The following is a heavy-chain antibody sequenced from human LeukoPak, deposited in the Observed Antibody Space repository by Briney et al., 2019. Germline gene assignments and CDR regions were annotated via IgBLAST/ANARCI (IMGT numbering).Heavy chain of an antibody. D-gene: IGHD3-22*01. CDR2: IYYSGST. V-gene: IGHV4-30-4*01. Sequence: SETLSLTCDVSGGSISSGDYYWSWIRQPPGKGLEWIGYIYYSGSTYYNPSLKSRVTISVDTSKNQFSLKLSSVTAADTAVYYCARDDSSGYYFMSSWGQGTLVTVSS. J-gene: IGHJ5*02. CDR1: GGSISSGDYY. CDR3: ARDDSSGYYFMSS.